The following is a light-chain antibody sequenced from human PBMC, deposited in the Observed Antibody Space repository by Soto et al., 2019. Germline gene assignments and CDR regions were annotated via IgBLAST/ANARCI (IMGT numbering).Light chain of an antibody. CDR3: QHHNSYSQT. CDR2: GAS. Sequence: DIQLTQSPPTLSASVGDRVTITCRASQSIRYYLAWYQQLPGKAPKLLIYGASSLQSGDPSRFSGSGFGTEFSLTISSLQPDDFATYFCQHHNSYSQTFGQGTKV. J-gene: IGKJ1*01. V-gene: IGKV1-5*01. CDR1: QSIRYY.